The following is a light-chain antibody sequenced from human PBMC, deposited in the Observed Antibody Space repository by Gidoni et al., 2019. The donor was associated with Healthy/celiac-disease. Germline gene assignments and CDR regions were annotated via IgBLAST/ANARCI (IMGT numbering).Light chain of an antibody. CDR1: QGISSW. Sequence: DIQMTQSPASVAASVGDRVTITCRASQGISSWLVWYQQKPGKAPMLLISAASSLQSGVPSRFSGSGSGTDFTLPISSLQPEDFATYYCQQANSFPLTFGGXTKVEIK. J-gene: IGKJ4*01. CDR3: QQANSFPLT. CDR2: AAS. V-gene: IGKV1-12*01.